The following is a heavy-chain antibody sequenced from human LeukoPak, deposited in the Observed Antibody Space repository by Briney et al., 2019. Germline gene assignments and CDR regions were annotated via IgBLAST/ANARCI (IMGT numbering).Heavy chain of an antibody. CDR1: GGSISSYY. Sequence: SETLSLTCTVSGGSISSYYWSWIRQPAGKGLERIGRIYTSGSTNYNPSLKSRVTMSVDTSKNQFSLKLSSVTAADTAVYYCARGYDFWSGNDAFDIWGQGTMVTVSS. CDR3: ARGYDFWSGNDAFDI. D-gene: IGHD3-3*01. J-gene: IGHJ3*02. V-gene: IGHV4-4*07. CDR2: IYTSGST.